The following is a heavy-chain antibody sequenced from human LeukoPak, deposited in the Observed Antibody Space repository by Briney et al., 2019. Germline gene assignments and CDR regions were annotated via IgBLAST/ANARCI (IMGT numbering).Heavy chain of an antibody. V-gene: IGHV1-2*02. Sequence: RASVTVSCKASGYTFTGYYMHWVRQAPGQGLEWMGWINPNSGGTNYAQKFQGRVTMTRDTSISTAYMELSSLTSEDTAVYFCARDLVCTMNCKDSWGQGTLVTVS. CDR3: ARDLVCTMNCKDS. J-gene: IGHJ4*02. CDR1: GYTFTGYY. D-gene: IGHD2-2*01. CDR2: INPNSGGT.